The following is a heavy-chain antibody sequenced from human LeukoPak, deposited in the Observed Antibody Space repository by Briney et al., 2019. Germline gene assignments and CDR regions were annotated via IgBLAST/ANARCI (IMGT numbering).Heavy chain of an antibody. J-gene: IGHJ4*02. CDR1: GFTFGDYA. V-gene: IGHV3-15*01. Sequence: GRSLRLSCIASGFTFGDYAMNWVRQAPGKGLEWIGRIQGGGTTDYAAPVKGRFTISRDDSKATLYLQMNSLKTEDTAIYYCTTVTHFYLGGQGILVTVSS. D-gene: IGHD2/OR15-2a*01. CDR3: TTVTHFYL. CDR2: IQGGGTT.